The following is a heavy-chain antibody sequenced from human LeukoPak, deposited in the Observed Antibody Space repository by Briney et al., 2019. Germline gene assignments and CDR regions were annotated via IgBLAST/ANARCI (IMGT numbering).Heavy chain of an antibody. J-gene: IGHJ4*02. D-gene: IGHD2-2*01. V-gene: IGHV1-2*02. CDR3: ARGLRVSPAFDY. Sequence: ASVKVSCKASGYTFTDYYMHWVRQAPGQGLEWMGWINPNSGGTNYAQKFQGRVTMTRDTSIITAYMELSRLRSDDTAVYYCARGLRVSPAFDYWGQGTLVTVSS. CDR2: INPNSGGT. CDR1: GYTFTDYY.